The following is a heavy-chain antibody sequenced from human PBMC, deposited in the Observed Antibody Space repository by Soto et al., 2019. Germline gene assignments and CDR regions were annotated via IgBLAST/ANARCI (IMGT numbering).Heavy chain of an antibody. D-gene: IGHD2-2*02. CDR2: IYPGDSDT. J-gene: IGHJ6*02. CDR3: ARMTLDIVVVPAAIRPFYYYGMDV. V-gene: IGHV5-51*03. CDR1: GYSFTSYW. Sequence: GESLKISCKGSGYSFTSYWVGWVRQMPGKGLEWMGIIYPGDSDTRYSPSFQGQVTISADKSISTAYLQWSSLKASDTVMYYCARMTLDIVVVPAAIRPFYYYGMDVWGQGTTVTVSS.